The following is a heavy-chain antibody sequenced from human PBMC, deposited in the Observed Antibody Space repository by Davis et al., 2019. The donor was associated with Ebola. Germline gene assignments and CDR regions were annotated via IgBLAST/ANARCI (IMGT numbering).Heavy chain of an antibody. D-gene: IGHD6-6*01. V-gene: IGHV4-34*01. CDR2: INHSGST. Sequence: PGGSLRLSCAVYGGSFSGYYWSWIRQPPGKGLEWIGEINHSGSTNYNPSLKSRVTISVDTSKNQFSLKLSSVTAADTAVYYCARGGIAARPGYYYMDVWGKGTTVTVSS. CDR1: GGSFSGYY. CDR3: ARGGIAARPGYYYMDV. J-gene: IGHJ6*03.